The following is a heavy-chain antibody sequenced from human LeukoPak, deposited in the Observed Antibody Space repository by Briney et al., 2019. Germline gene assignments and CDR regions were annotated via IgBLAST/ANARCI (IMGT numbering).Heavy chain of an antibody. CDR3: ARDPYCSGGSCYFQYYYYYYMDV. Sequence: PGGSLRLSCAASGFTFSSYSMNWVRQAPGKGLEWVSSISSSSSYIYYADSVKGRFTISRDNAKNSLYLQMNSLRAEDTAVYYCARDPYCSGGSCYFQYYYYYYMDVWGKGTTVTVSS. CDR2: ISSSSSYI. V-gene: IGHV3-21*01. J-gene: IGHJ6*03. D-gene: IGHD2-15*01. CDR1: GFTFSSYS.